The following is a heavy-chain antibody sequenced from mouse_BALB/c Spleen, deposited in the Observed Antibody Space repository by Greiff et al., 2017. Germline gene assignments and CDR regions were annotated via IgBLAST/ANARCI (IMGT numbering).Heavy chain of an antibody. J-gene: IGHJ4*01. CDR1: GYAFTNYL. CDR3: ARIWGYAMDY. Sequence: VQLQQSGAELVRPGTSVKVSCKASGYAFTNYLIEWVKQRPGQGLEWIGVINPGSGGTNYNEKFKGKATLTADKSSSTAYMQLSSLTSDDSAVYFCARIWGYAMDYWGQGTSVTVSS. D-gene: IGHD1-1*02. CDR2: INPGSGGT. V-gene: IGHV1-54*01.